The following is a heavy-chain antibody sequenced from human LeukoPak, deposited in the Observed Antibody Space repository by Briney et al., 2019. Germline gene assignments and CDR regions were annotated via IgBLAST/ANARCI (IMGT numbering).Heavy chain of an antibody. Sequence: PGGSLRLSCAVSGINFRDYAMSWIRQTPGKGLEWVSAISASGGSTYHADSVKGRFTISRDNSKNTLYLQMNSLRAEDTAVYYCAKDRLDSSGYLPGDFDYWGQGTLVTVSS. CDR2: ISASGGST. CDR3: AKDRLDSSGYLPGDFDY. V-gene: IGHV3-23*01. D-gene: IGHD3-22*01. J-gene: IGHJ4*02. CDR1: GINFRDYA.